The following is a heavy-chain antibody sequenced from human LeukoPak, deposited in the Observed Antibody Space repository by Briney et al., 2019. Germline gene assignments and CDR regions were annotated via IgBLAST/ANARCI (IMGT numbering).Heavy chain of an antibody. CDR2: FDPEDGET. CDR3: ATTLRYFDWSEFDY. D-gene: IGHD3-9*01. Sequence: ASVKVSCKVSGYTLTELSMHWVRQAPGKGLEWMGGFDPEDGETVYAQKFQGRVTMTEDTSTDTAYMELSSLKSEDTAVYYCATTLRYFDWSEFDYWGQGTLVTVSS. V-gene: IGHV1-24*01. J-gene: IGHJ4*02. CDR1: GYTLTELS.